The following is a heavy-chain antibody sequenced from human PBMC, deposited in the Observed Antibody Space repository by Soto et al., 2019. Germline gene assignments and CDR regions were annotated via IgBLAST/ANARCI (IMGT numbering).Heavy chain of an antibody. J-gene: IGHJ6*02. D-gene: IGHD2-15*01. CDR3: ASRLTRYCSGGSCYYYYGMDV. CDR2: ISYDGSNK. V-gene: IGHV3-30-3*01. Sequence: ESGGGVVQPGRSLRLSCAASGFTFSSYAMHWVRQAPGKGLEWVAVISYDGSNKYYADSVKGRFTISRDNSKNTLYLQMNSLRAEDTAVYYCASRLTRYCSGGSCYYYYGMDVWGQGTTVTVSS. CDR1: GFTFSSYA.